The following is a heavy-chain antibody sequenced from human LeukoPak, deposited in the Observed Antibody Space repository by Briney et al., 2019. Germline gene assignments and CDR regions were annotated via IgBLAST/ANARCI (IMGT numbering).Heavy chain of an antibody. D-gene: IGHD2-8*01. V-gene: IGHV3-7*01. CDR2: INQGGSRL. Sequence: PGGSLRLSCAGSGFTFGRYWMSWVRQAPGKGLEWVASINQGGSRLHYLGSVTGRFIISRDDAQNSLFLQMTRLRVDDTAVYYCARLKDDVTKLDYWGQGTLVSVSS. J-gene: IGHJ4*02. CDR1: GFTFGRYW. CDR3: ARLKDDVTKLDY.